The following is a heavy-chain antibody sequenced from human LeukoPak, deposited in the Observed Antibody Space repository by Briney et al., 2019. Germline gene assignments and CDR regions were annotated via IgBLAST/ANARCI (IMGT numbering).Heavy chain of an antibody. CDR2: ISGSAGST. CDR1: GFTFSTYA. CDR3: AKDLSSSHVSEYFDY. D-gene: IGHD6-6*01. J-gene: IGHJ4*02. V-gene: IGHV3-23*01. Sequence: GGSLRLSCAASGFTFSTYAMSWVRQAPGQGLEWVSGISGSAGSTYYADSVKGRFTISRDNSKNTLYLQMNSLRAEDTAVFYCAKDLSSSHVSEYFDYWGQGTLDTVSS.